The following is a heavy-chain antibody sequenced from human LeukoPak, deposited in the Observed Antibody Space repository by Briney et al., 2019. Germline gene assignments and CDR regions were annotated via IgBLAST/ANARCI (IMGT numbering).Heavy chain of an antibody. Sequence: GRSLRLSCAASGFTFSTYAMHWVRQAPGKGLEWVAVISFDGSSKYYEDSAKGRFAISRDNAKNSLYLQMNSLRAEDTAVYYCARDLSSGSSGSYPDYWGQGTLVTVSS. J-gene: IGHJ4*02. CDR1: GFTFSTYA. CDR3: ARDLSSGSSGSYPDY. D-gene: IGHD3-10*01. CDR2: ISFDGSSK. V-gene: IGHV3-30*09.